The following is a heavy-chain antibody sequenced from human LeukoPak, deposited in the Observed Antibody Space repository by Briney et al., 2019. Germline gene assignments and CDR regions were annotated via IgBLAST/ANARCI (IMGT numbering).Heavy chain of an antibody. J-gene: IGHJ3*02. Sequence: VASVKVSCKTSGYSFTDYYMHWVRQATGQGLEWMGWMNPNSGNTGYAQKFQGRVTMTRNTSISTAYMELSSLRSEDTAVYYCARDLKTVRGGPSGRLRTAGAFDIWGQGTMVTVSS. V-gene: IGHV1-8*02. CDR3: ARDLKTVRGGPSGRLRTAGAFDI. CDR2: MNPNSGNT. D-gene: IGHD3-10*01. CDR1: GYSFTDYY.